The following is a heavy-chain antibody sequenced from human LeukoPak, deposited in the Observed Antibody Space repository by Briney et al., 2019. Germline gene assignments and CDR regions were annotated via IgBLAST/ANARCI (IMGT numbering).Heavy chain of an antibody. V-gene: IGHV3-21*01. J-gene: IGHJ5*02. CDR2: ISSSRSYI. D-gene: IGHD2-2*01. Sequence: GGSLRLSCAASGFTFSRYSMNWVRQAPGKGLEWVSSISSSRSYIYYADSVKGRFTISRDNAKKSLYLQMNSLRAEDTAVYYCASLFYCSSTSCYGGNWFGPWGQGTLVTVSS. CDR1: GFTFSRYS. CDR3: ASLFYCSSTSCYGGNWFGP.